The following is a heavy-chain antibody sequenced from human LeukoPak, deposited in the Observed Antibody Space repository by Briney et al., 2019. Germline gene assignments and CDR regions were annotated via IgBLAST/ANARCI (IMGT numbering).Heavy chain of an antibody. CDR3: AKDSLWFGESPFDY. CDR2: ISGSGGST. Sequence: GGSLRLSCAASGFTFSSYAMSWVRQAPGKGLEWVSAISGSGGSTYYADSVKGRFTISRDDSKNALYLQMNSLRAEDTAVYYCAKDSLWFGESPFDYWGQGTLVTVSS. J-gene: IGHJ4*02. D-gene: IGHD3-10*01. CDR1: GFTFSSYA. V-gene: IGHV3-23*01.